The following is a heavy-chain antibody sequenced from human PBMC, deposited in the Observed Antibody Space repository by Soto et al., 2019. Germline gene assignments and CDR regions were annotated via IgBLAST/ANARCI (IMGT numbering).Heavy chain of an antibody. D-gene: IGHD5-12*01. V-gene: IGHV1-69*01. CDR2: IIPIFNSA. CDR1: GGTFNNYA. J-gene: IGHJ4*02. Sequence: VQSGAEVKRPGSSVKVSCKASGGTFNNYALSWVRQAPGQGLEWVGGIIPIFNSANYAQKFQGRVTITADDSTSTAYMELRSLRPDDTAVYYCAREVTVASYSFDFWGQGTLVTVSS. CDR3: AREVTVASYSFDF.